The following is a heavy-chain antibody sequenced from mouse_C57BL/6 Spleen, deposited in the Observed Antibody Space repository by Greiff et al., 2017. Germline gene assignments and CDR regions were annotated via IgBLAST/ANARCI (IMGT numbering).Heavy chain of an antibody. V-gene: IGHV1-52*01. D-gene: IGHD3-2*02. CDR1: GYTFTSYW. J-gene: IGHJ3*01. Sequence: VQLQQPGAELVRPGSSVKLSCTASGYTFTSYWMHWVKQRPIQGLEWIGNIDPSDSETHYNQKFKDKATLTVDKSSSTAYMQLSSLTSEDSAVYYCARPQTAQEGGFAYWGQGTLVTVSA. CDR2: IDPSDSET. CDR3: ARPQTAQEGGFAY.